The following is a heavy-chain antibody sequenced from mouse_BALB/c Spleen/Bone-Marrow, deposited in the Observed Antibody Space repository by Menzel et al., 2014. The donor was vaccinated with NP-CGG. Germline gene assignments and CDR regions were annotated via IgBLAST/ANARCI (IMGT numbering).Heavy chain of an antibody. CDR2: IDPANGNT. CDR1: GFNIKDTY. Sequence: VQLKESGAELVRPGASVKLSCTASGFNIKDTYMHWVKQRPEQGLEWIGRIDPANGNTKYDAKFQGKATITADTSSNTAYLQLSSLTSEDTAVYYCARGYDEGFAYWAKGLWSLSLQ. CDR3: ARGYDEGFAY. V-gene: IGHV14-3*02. J-gene: IGHJ3*01. D-gene: IGHD2-14*01.